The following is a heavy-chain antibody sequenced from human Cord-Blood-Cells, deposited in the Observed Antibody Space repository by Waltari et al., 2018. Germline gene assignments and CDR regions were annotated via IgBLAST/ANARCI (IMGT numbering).Heavy chain of an antibody. CDR2: ITPILGIA. D-gene: IGHD3-10*01. CDR1: GGTFSSYT. V-gene: IGHV1-69*02. CDR3: ASSSMVQGVINWFDP. Sequence: QVQLVQSGAEVKKPGSSVKVSCKASGGTFSSYTISWVRQAPGQGLEWMGRITPILGIANYAHKFQGRVTITADKSTSTAYMELSSLRSEDTAVYYCASSSMVQGVINWFDPWGQGTLVTVSS. J-gene: IGHJ5*02.